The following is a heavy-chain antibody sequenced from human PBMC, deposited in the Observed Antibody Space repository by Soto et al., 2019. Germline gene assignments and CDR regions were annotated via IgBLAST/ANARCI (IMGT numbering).Heavy chain of an antibody. Sequence: QVQLVQSGAEVKKPGASVKVSCEASGYTFTSYAMHWVRQAPGQRLEWMGWINAGNGNTKYSQKFQGRVTITRDTSVSTAYMELSSLRSEDTAVYYCARGLNGYLHYFDYWGQGTPVTVSS. V-gene: IGHV1-3*01. D-gene: IGHD5-18*01. CDR2: INAGNGNT. CDR3: ARGLNGYLHYFDY. CDR1: GYTFTSYA. J-gene: IGHJ4*02.